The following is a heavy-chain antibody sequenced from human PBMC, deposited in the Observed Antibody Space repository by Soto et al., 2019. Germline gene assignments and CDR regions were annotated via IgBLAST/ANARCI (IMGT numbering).Heavy chain of an antibody. CDR2: IDPSDSYT. V-gene: IGHV5-10-1*01. CDR3: ATTVTTVDYYGMDV. D-gene: IGHD4-17*01. Sequence: KWCGESLKISCKGSGYRFTSYWIKWVRQMPGKGLEWMGRIDPSDSYTNYSLSFQGHVTISADKSISTAYLQWSSLKASDTAMYYCATTVTTVDYYGMDVWGQGTTVTVAS. CDR1: GYRFTSYW. J-gene: IGHJ6*02.